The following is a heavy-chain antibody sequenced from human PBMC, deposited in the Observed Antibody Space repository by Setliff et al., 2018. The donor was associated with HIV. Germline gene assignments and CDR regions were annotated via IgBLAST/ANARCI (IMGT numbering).Heavy chain of an antibody. CDR3: ATDPGYSSTWYSESFQH. V-gene: IGHV1-24*01. D-gene: IGHD6-13*01. CDR2: FDPGDGET. J-gene: IGHJ1*01. CDR1: GYTLTELS. Sequence: ASVKVSCKISGYTLTELSIHWVRQAPGKGLEWMANFDPGDGETFYAQKFQGRLTMTEDTSTDTAYMELSSLRSDDTAMYHCATDPGYSSTWYSESFQHWGQGTVVTVSA.